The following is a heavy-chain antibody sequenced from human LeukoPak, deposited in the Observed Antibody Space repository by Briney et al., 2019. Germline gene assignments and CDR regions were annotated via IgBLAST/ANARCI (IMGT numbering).Heavy chain of an antibody. J-gene: IGHJ4*02. Sequence: ASVKVSCKASGYTFTSYYMHWVRQAPGQGLEWMGIINPSGGSTSYAQKFQGRVTMTRDTSTSTVYMELSSLRSEDTAVYYCATGEGLLWFGELPDYWGQGTLVTVSS. CDR2: INPSGGST. CDR3: ATGEGLLWFGELPDY. D-gene: IGHD3-10*01. CDR1: GYTFTSYY. V-gene: IGHV1-46*01.